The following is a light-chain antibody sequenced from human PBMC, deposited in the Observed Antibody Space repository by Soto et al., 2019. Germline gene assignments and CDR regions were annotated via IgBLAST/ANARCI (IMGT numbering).Light chain of an antibody. CDR2: AAS. CDR3: QQLKSDPYT. Sequence: DIQLTQSPSFLSASVGDRVTITCRASQAFSSYLAWYQQKPGKAPKLLIYAASTLQGGVPSRFSGSGSGTEFTLTISSMQPEDFATYYCQQLKSDPYTFGQGTKLEI. V-gene: IGKV1-9*01. CDR1: QAFSSY. J-gene: IGKJ2*01.